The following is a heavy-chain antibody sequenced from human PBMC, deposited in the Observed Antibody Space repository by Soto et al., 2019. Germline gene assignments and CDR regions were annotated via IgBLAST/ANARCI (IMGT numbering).Heavy chain of an antibody. Sequence: QVQLVESGGGVVQPGWSLRLSCAASGFTFSDYGMHWVRQAPGRGLEWVAVIWYDGTNKYYADSVKGRFTISRDNSKNTLYLQMNSLRAEDTAVYYCARDNARYNWNDCWFDPWGQGTLVTVSS. CDR2: IWYDGTNK. CDR3: ARDNARYNWNDCWFDP. CDR1: GFTFSDYG. V-gene: IGHV3-33*01. D-gene: IGHD1-20*01. J-gene: IGHJ5*02.